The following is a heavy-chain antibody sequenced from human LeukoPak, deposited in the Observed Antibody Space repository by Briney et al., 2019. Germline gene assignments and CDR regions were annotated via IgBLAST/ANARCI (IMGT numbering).Heavy chain of an antibody. D-gene: IGHD3-10*01. CDR1: GGSISSYY. J-gene: IGHJ3*02. CDR2: IYYSGST. Sequence: SETLSLTCTVSGGSISSYYWSWIRQPPGKGLEWIGYIYYSGSTNYNPSLKSRVTISVDTSKNQFSLKLSSVTAADTAVYYCARATYYYGSGSLPYDAFDICGQGTMVTVSS. CDR3: ARATYYYGSGSLPYDAFDI. V-gene: IGHV4-59*01.